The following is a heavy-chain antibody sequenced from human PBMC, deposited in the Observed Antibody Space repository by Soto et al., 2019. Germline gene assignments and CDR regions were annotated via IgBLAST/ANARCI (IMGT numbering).Heavy chain of an antibody. CDR3: ARDYAWINYYDSSGYNWFDP. CDR1: GFTFSSYA. J-gene: IGHJ5*02. Sequence: PGGSLRLSCAASGFTFSSYAMNWVRQAPGKGLEWVSYISSSSSTIYYADSVKGRFTISRDNAKNSLYLQMNSLRAEDTAVYYCARDYAWINYYDSSGYNWFDPWGQGTLVTVSS. D-gene: IGHD3-22*01. CDR2: ISSSSSTI. V-gene: IGHV3-48*01.